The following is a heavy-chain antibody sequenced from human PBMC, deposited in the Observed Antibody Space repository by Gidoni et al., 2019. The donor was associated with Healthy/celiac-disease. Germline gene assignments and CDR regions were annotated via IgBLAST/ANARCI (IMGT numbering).Heavy chain of an antibody. CDR2: INHSGST. Sequence: QVQLQQWGAGLLKPSETLSLTCAVYGGSFSGYYWSWIRQPPGKGLEWIGEINHSGSTNYNPSLKSRVTISVDTSKNQFSLKLSSVTAADTAVYYCARGKGYSKVNWFDPWGQGTLVTVSS. D-gene: IGHD4-4*01. V-gene: IGHV4-34*01. CDR1: GGSFSGYY. J-gene: IGHJ5*02. CDR3: ARGKGYSKVNWFDP.